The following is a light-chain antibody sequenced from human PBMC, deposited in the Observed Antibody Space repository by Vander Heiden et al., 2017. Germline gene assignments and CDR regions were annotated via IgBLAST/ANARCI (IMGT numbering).Light chain of an antibody. V-gene: IGKV4-1*01. CDR3: QQYYSTPLT. CDR2: WAS. Sequence: DIVLPQSPDSLAVSLRARATINCKSSQSVLYSSNNKNCLAWYQQKPGRSPKLLIYWASTREAGVPDRFSGSGSGTDFTLTISSRQAEDVAVYYCQQYYSTPLTFGGGTKVEIK. J-gene: IGKJ4*01. CDR1: QSVLYSSNNKNC.